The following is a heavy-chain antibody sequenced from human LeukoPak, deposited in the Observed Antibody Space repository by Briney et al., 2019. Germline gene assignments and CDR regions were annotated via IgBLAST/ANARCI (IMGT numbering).Heavy chain of an antibody. V-gene: IGHV3-53*01. D-gene: IGHD3-10*01. CDR3: ASDLWFGELWGY. J-gene: IGHJ4*02. CDR1: GFTFSTYG. Sequence: PGGTLRLSCEVSGFTFSTYGMSWVRQAPGKGLEWVSVIYSGGSTYYADSVKGRFTISRDNSKNTLYLQMNSLRAEDTAVYYCASDLWFGELWGYWGQGTLVTVSS. CDR2: IYSGGST.